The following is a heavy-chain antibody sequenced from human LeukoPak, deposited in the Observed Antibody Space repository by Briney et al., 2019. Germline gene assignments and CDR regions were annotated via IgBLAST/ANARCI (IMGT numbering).Heavy chain of an antibody. Sequence: PGGSLRLSCAASGFTFSNFYMSWIRQAPGKGLEWVSSISSSSSYIYYADSVKGRFTISRDNAKNSLYLQMNSLRAEDTAVYYCARDSTTVTSSGFDYWGQGTLVTVSS. J-gene: IGHJ4*02. CDR1: GFTFSNFY. V-gene: IGHV3-21*01. CDR2: ISSSSSYI. CDR3: ARDSTTVTSSGFDY. D-gene: IGHD4-17*01.